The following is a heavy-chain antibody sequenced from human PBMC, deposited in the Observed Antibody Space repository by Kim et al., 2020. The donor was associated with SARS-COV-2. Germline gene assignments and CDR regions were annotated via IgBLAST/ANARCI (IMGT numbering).Heavy chain of an antibody. Sequence: GGSLRLSCAASGFTFSSYAMHLVRQAPGKGLEWVAVISYDGSNKYYADSVKGRFTISRDNSKNTLYLQMNSLRAEDTAVYYCARGGSISMVVVADHYWEFDYWGQGTLVTVSS. D-gene: IGHD2-15*01. CDR1: GFTFSSYA. CDR3: ARGGSISMVVVADHYWEFDY. J-gene: IGHJ4*02. V-gene: IGHV3-30*04. CDR2: ISYDGSNK.